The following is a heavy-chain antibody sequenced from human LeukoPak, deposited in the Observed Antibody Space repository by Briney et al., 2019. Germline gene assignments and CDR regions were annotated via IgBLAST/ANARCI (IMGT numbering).Heavy chain of an antibody. D-gene: IGHD6-13*01. CDR1: GGTFSSYA. CDR3: ASVLSSSWGRSYYYMDV. CDR2: IIPIFGTA. V-gene: IGHV1-69*13. J-gene: IGHJ6*03. Sequence: SVKVSCKASGGTFSSYAISWVRQAPGQGLEWMGGIIPIFGTANYAQKFQGRVTITADESTSTAYMELSSLRSEDTAVYYCASVLSSSWGRSYYYMDVWGKGTTVTISS.